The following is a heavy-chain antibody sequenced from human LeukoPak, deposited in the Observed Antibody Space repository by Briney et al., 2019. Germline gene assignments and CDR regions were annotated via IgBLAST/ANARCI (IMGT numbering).Heavy chain of an antibody. CDR1: GFTFSGYG. J-gene: IGHJ4*02. CDR2: IRYDGSNK. D-gene: IGHD3-10*01. CDR3: AKDAAPGMGKLDY. V-gene: IGHV3-30*02. Sequence: GGSLRLSCAASGFTFSGYGMHWDRQAPGTGLEWVAFIRYDGSNKYYADSVKGRFTISRDNCKNTLYLQMNRLRAEDTAVYYWAKDAAPGMGKLDYWGQGTLVTVSS.